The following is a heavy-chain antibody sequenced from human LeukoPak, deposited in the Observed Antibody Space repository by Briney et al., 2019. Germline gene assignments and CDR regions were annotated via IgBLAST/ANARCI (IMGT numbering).Heavy chain of an antibody. CDR1: GFTFSSYS. Sequence: GGSLRLSCAASGFTFSSYSMNWVRQAPGKGLEWVSSISSSSSYIYYADSVKGRFTISRGNAKNSLYLQMNSLRAEDTAVYYCARVAPAGTTYWSSWFDPWGQGTLVTVSS. CDR3: ARVAPAGTTYWSSWFDP. V-gene: IGHV3-21*01. CDR2: ISSSSSYI. J-gene: IGHJ5*02. D-gene: IGHD1-7*01.